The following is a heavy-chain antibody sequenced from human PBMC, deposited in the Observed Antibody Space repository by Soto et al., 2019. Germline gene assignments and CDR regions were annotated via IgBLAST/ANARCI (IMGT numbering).Heavy chain of an antibody. Sequence: EVQLLESGGGLVQPGGSLRLSCAASGFTFSSYAMSWVRQAPGKGLEWVSAISGSGGSTYYADSVKGRFANSRDNSKNTLYLQMNSMRAEDTAVYYCAKDVGDPYYDLWSGYLPSRYGMDVWGQGTTVTVSS. V-gene: IGHV3-23*01. CDR3: AKDVGDPYYDLWSGYLPSRYGMDV. CDR2: ISGSGGST. CDR1: GFTFSSYA. D-gene: IGHD3-3*01. J-gene: IGHJ6*02.